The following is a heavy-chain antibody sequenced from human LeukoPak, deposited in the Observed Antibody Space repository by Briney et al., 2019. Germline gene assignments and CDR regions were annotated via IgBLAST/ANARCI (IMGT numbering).Heavy chain of an antibody. D-gene: IGHD1-26*01. V-gene: IGHV3-30*18. Sequence: PGGSLRLSCAASGFTFSSYGMHWVRQAPGKGLEWVAVISYDGSNKYYADSVKGRFTISRDNSKNTLYLQMNSLRAEDTAVYYCAKAHSKWELLMWSGGDYWGQGTLVTVSS. CDR1: GFTFSSYG. CDR3: AKAHSKWELLMWSGGDY. CDR2: ISYDGSNK. J-gene: IGHJ4*02.